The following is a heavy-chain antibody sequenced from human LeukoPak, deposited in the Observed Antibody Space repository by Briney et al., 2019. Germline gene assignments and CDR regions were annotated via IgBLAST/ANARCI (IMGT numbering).Heavy chain of an antibody. D-gene: IGHD6-19*01. V-gene: IGHV1-2*02. CDR1: GYTFTGYY. Sequence: GASVKVSCKASGYTFTGYYIHWVRQTPGQGLEWMGWINPTSFGTKYEQKFQGRGTMTRDTSISTDYMELSDLRSDDTAVYYCARFRGSGWYSFDLWGQGTLVTVSS. CDR2: INPTSFGT. J-gene: IGHJ5*02. CDR3: ARFRGSGWYSFDL.